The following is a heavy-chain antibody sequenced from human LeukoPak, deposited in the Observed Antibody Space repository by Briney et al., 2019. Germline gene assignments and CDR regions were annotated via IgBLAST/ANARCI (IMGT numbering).Heavy chain of an antibody. V-gene: IGHV5-51*01. D-gene: IGHD3-10*01. CDR2: IYPGDSDT. J-gene: IGHJ4*02. Sequence: GESLKISCKGSGYSFTSYWIGWVRQMPGKGLEWMGIIYPGDSDTRYSPSFQGQVTISADKSINTAYLQWSSLKASDAAMYYCARRVYGSGSYYQVHRYFDYWGQGTLVTVSS. CDR1: GYSFTSYW. CDR3: ARRVYGSGSYYQVHRYFDY.